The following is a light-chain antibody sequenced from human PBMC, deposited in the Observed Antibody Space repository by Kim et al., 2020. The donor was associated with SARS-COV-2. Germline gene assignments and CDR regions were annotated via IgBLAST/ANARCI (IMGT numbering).Light chain of an antibody. J-gene: IGKJ1*01. V-gene: IGKV3-15*01. Sequence: EIVMTQSPATLSVSPGERATLSCRASQSVSRNLAWYQKKPGQAPRLLIHGAATRATGIPDRFGGSGSGTEFTLTISSLQSEDVAVYYCQQYDVWPRTFGQGTKVDIK. CDR2: GAA. CDR3: QQYDVWPRT. CDR1: QSVSRN.